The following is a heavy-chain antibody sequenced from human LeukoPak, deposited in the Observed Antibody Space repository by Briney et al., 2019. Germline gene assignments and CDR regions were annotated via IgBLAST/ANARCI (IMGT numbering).Heavy chain of an antibody. CDR2: IRYDGSSK. V-gene: IGHV3-30*02. J-gene: IGHJ3*01. CDR1: GFTFSTYG. Sequence: GGSLRASCAASGFTFSTYGMHWVRQAPGKGLEWVAFIRYDGSSKNYADSVKGRFTISRDNSRNTLYLQMNSLRAEDTAVYYCAKDSDYGVAFNVCGQGTMVTVSA. D-gene: IGHD4-17*01. CDR3: AKDSDYGVAFNV.